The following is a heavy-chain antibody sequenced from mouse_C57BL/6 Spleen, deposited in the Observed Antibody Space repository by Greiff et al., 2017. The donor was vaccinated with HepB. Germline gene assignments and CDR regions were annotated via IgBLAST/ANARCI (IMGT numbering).Heavy chain of an antibody. CDR1: GYTFTDYY. V-gene: IGHV1-26*01. J-gene: IGHJ2*01. D-gene: IGHD1-1*01. CDR3: ARGDYYGSSPSFDY. CDR2: INPNNGGT. Sequence: EVQLQQSGPELVKPGASVKISCKASGYTFTDYYMNWVKQSHGKSLEWIGDINPNNGGTSYNQKFKGKATLTVDKSSSTAYMELRSLTSEDSAVYYCARGDYYGSSPSFDYWGQSTTLTVSS.